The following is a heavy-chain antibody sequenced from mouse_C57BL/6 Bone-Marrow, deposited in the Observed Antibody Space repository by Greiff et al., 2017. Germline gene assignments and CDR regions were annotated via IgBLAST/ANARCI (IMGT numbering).Heavy chain of an antibody. CDR2: SRNKANDYTT. Sequence: EVKLMESGGGLVQSGRSLRLSCATSGFTFSDFYMEWVRQAPGKGLEWIAASRNKANDYTTEYSASVKGRFIVSRDTSPSILYHQRNALGAEDTAIYYCAGDSDGYPGAYWGQGTLVTVSA. V-gene: IGHV7-1*01. CDR1: GFTFSDFY. CDR3: AGDSDGYPGAY. J-gene: IGHJ3*01. D-gene: IGHD2-3*01.